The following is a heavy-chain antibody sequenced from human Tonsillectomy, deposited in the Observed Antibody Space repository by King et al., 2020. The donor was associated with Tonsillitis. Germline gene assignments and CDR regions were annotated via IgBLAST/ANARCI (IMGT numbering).Heavy chain of an antibody. Sequence: EVQLVESGGGLVQPGGSQRLSCEGSGLTLSNYGMSWVRQAPGKGLEWDSGISKSTGNAFYADSVKGRFTISRDNAKNTLNLQMNSLRVEDTAVYYCAKDEGWTHDFWGQGTLVTVSS. CDR3: AKDEGWTHDF. CDR2: ISKSTGNA. V-gene: IGHV3-23*04. D-gene: IGHD3/OR15-3a*01. J-gene: IGHJ4*02. CDR1: GLTLSNYG.